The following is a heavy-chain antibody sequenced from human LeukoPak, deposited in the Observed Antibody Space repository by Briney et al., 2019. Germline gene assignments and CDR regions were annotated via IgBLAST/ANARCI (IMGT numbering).Heavy chain of an antibody. D-gene: IGHD1-26*01. Sequence: SVKVSCKASGGTFSSYAISWVRQAPGQGLEWMGGIIPIFGTANYAQKFQGRVTITTDESTSTAYMELSSLRSEDTAVYYCAREKRRSGGLGVYYYMDVWGKGTTVTVSS. V-gene: IGHV1-69*05. CDR2: IIPIFGTA. CDR1: GGTFSSYA. J-gene: IGHJ6*03. CDR3: AREKRRSGGLGVYYYMDV.